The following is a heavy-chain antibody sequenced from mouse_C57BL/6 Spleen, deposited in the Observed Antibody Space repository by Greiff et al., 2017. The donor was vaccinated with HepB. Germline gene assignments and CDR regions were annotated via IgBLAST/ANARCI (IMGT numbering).Heavy chain of an antibody. CDR2: IDPEDGET. V-gene: IGHV14-2*01. D-gene: IGHD1-1*01. Sequence: VQLQQSGAELVKPGASVKLSCTASGFNIKDYYMHWVKQRTEQGLEWIGRIDPEDGETKYAPKFQGKATITADTSSNTAYLQLSSLTSEHTAVYSSAISKDSGSHYYAIDYWGQGTSLTVSS. CDR3: AISKDSGSHYYAIDY. J-gene: IGHJ4*01. CDR1: GFNIKDYY.